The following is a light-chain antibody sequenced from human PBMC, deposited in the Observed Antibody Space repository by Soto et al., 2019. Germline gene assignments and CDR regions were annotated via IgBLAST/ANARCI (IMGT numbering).Light chain of an antibody. J-gene: IGKJ4*01. CDR1: QSVLYSSNNKNY. CDR3: QQYYTSPLS. V-gene: IGKV4-1*01. Sequence: DIVMTQSPDSLAVSLGERATINCKSSQSVLYSSNNKNYLGWYQQKAGQTPKLLIYWASTREYGVPDRFSGSGSGTEFTLTISSLQAEDVAVYYCQQYYTSPLSFGGGTKAEIK. CDR2: WAS.